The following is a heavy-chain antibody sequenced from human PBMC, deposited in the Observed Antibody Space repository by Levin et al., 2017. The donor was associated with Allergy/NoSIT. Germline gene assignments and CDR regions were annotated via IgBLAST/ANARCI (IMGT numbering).Heavy chain of an antibody. J-gene: IGHJ4*02. CDR1: GFTFSSYA. CDR2: ISGSGGST. V-gene: IGHV3-23*01. Sequence: LSLTCAASGFTFSSYAMSWVRQAPGKGLEWVSAISGSGGSTYYANSVKGRLTTSRDNSKNTLYLQMNSLRAEDTAVYYCAKDRGFPYYFDYWGQGTLVTVSS. D-gene: IGHD3-10*01. CDR3: AKDRGFPYYFDY.